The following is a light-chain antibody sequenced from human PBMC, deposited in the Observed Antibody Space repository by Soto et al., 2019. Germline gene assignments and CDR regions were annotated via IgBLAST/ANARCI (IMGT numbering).Light chain of an antibody. J-gene: IGKJ2*01. V-gene: IGKV3-11*01. CDR1: QSVSSY. CDR2: DAS. Sequence: EIVLTQSPAPLSLSPGERATLSCRASQSVSSYLAWYQQKPGQAPRLLIYDASNRATGIPARFSGSGSGTDFTLTIGNLEPEDFAVYYCQLRSNWPMYTFGQGTKLEIK. CDR3: QLRSNWPMYT.